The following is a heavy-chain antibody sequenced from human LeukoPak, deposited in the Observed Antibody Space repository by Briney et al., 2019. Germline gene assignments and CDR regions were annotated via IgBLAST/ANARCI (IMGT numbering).Heavy chain of an antibody. CDR1: GFTFSNYG. D-gene: IGHD3-10*02. J-gene: IGHJ6*04. Sequence: GGTLRLSCAASGFTFSNYGMSWVRQAPGKGLEWVSYISSSGSTIYYADSVKGRFTISRDNAKNSLYLQMNSLRAEDTAVYYCAELGITMIGGVWGKGTTVTVSS. CDR2: ISSSGSTI. CDR3: AELGITMIGGV. V-gene: IGHV3-48*04.